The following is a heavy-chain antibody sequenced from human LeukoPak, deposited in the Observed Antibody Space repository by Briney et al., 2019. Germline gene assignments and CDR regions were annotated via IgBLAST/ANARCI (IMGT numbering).Heavy chain of an antibody. V-gene: IGHV1-2*02. CDR3: ARPIAAAAYDAFDI. CDR2: INPNSGGT. CDR1: AYTFTDYY. J-gene: IGHJ3*02. D-gene: IGHD6-13*01. Sequence: ASVKVSCKASAYTFTDYYMHWVRQAPGQGLEWMGWINPNSGGTNYAHNFQGRVTMTRDTSIRTAYMELSRLRSDDTAVYHCARPIAAAAYDAFDIWGQGTMVTVSS.